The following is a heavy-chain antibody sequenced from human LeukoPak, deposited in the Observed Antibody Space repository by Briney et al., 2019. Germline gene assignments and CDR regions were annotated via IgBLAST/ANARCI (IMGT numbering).Heavy chain of an antibody. CDR1: GGTFSSYA. V-gene: IGHV1-69*04. D-gene: IGHD1-14*01. Sequence: ASVKVSCKASGGTFSSYAISWVRQAPGQGLEWMGRIIPILGIANYAQKFQGRVTITADKSTSTAYMELSSLRSEDTAVYYCARASGHPRYYFDYWGQGTLVTVSS. J-gene: IGHJ4*02. CDR3: ARASGHPRYYFDY. CDR2: IIPILGIA.